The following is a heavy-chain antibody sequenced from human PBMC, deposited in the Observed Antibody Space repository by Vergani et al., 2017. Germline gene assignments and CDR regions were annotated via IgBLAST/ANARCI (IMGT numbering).Heavy chain of an antibody. CDR3: ARSYSSSWFSPDWFDP. Sequence: QVQLQESGPGLVKPSGTLSLTCAVSGGSISSSNWWSWVRQPPGKGLEWIGEIYHSGSTNYNPSLKCRVPISVDKSKNQFSLKLSAVTAADTAVYYCARSYSSSWFSPDWFDPWGQGTLVTVSS. CDR2: IYHSGST. D-gene: IGHD6-13*01. CDR1: GGSISSSNW. V-gene: IGHV4-4*02. J-gene: IGHJ5*02.